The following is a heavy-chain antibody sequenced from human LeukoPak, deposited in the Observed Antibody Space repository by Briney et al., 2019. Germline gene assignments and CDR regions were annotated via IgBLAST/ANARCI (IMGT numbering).Heavy chain of an antibody. CDR2: IYYTGST. D-gene: IGHD3-22*01. CDR3: AKLDRSGYEMGGTWFDP. J-gene: IGHJ5*02. V-gene: IGHV4-59*08. CDR1: GAYIRSSY. Sequence: SETLSLTCTVSGAYIRSSYWSWLRQPPGKGLEWIGYIYYTGSTNSNPSLKSRVTVSVDTSKNQFSLKLSSMTAADTAVYYCAKLDRSGYEMGGTWFDPWGQGTLVTVSS.